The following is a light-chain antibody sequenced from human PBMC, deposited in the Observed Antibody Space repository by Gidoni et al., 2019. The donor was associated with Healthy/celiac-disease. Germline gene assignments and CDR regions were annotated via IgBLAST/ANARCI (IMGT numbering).Light chain of an antibody. CDR1: QSVLFSSNSKNY. CDR2: WAS. J-gene: IGKJ2*01. CDR3: QQYDNTPYT. Sequence: IAVTPSPDSLSVSLGERATINCKSSQSVLFSSNSKNYLAWYQHKPGQPPKLLIYWASLRESGVPDRFSGSGSGTDFTLTISSLQAEDVAVYYCQQYDNTPYTFGQGTKLEI. V-gene: IGKV4-1*01.